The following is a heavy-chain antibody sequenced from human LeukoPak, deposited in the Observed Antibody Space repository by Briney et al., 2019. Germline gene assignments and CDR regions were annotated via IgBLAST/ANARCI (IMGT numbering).Heavy chain of an antibody. Sequence: GGSLRLSCAASEFSVGSNYMTWVRQAPGKGLEWVSLIYSGGSTYYADSVKGRFTISRDNSKNTLYLQMNSLRAEDTAVYYCAKDTVRGSHYYYYMDVWGKGTTVTISS. CDR2: IYSGGST. J-gene: IGHJ6*03. D-gene: IGHD3-10*01. V-gene: IGHV3-53*01. CDR3: AKDTVRGSHYYYYMDV. CDR1: EFSVGSNY.